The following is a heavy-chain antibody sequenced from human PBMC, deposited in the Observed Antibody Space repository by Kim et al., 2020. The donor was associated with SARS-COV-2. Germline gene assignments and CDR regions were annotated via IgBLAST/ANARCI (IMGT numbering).Heavy chain of an antibody. CDR3: AADQADDPYYYYYYMDV. CDR2: IVLGSGNT. J-gene: IGHJ6*03. Sequence: SVKVSCKASGFTFTSSAVQWVRQARGQRLEWIGWIVLGSGNTNYAQKFQERVTIIRDMSTSTTYMELRSLRSEDTAVYYCAADQADDPYYYYYYMDVWGKGTTVTVSS. V-gene: IGHV1-58*01. CDR1: GFTFTSSA.